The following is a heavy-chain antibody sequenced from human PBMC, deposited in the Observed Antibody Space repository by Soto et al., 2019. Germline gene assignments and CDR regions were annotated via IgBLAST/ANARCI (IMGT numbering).Heavy chain of an antibody. CDR3: ARDLTKGLDA. J-gene: IGHJ6*02. CDR2: INTYNGYT. CDR1: GYTFTSCG. D-gene: IGHD4-4*01. V-gene: IGHV1-18*01. Sequence: ASVKVSCKASGYTFTSCGISWVRQAPGQGLEWMGLINTYNGYTNYPQNFQGRVTMTTDTSTGTVYMELRSLTSDDTAVYYCARDLTKGLDAWGQGTTVTVS.